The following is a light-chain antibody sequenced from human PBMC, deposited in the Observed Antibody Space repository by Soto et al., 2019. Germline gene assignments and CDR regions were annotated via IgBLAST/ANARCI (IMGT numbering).Light chain of an antibody. J-gene: IGLJ2*01. CDR3: GTWDSSLSDVV. V-gene: IGLV1-51*01. Sequence: QSVLTQPPSVSAAPGQKVTISCSGSCSNIGNNYVSWYQQLPGTAPKLLIYDNNKRPSGIPDRFSGSKSGTSATLGITGLQTGDEADYYCGTWDSSLSDVVFGGGTKLTVL. CDR2: DNN. CDR1: CSNIGNNY.